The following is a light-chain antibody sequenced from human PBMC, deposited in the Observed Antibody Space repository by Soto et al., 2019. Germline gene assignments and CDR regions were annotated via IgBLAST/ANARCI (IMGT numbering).Light chain of an antibody. Sequence: DIPLTQSPSSVSAAVGDRINISCRASQPIKTWLAWYQQKPGKGPKLLISTASTLETGVPSRFSGSGSGTDFTLSISSLQPEDAAIYSCQQAASFPFTFGPGAKVQI. CDR1: QPIKTW. CDR3: QQAASFPFT. V-gene: IGKV1-12*02. J-gene: IGKJ3*01. CDR2: TAS.